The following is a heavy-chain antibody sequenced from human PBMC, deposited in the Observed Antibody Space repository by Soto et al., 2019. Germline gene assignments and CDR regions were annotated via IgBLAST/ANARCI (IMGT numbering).Heavy chain of an antibody. CDR3: ARDGYEHIVVVIAIPGWGWRHSLDYYMDV. D-gene: IGHD2-21*01. CDR2: ISSSSSYI. Sequence: GGSLRLSCAASGFTFSSYSMNWVRQAPGKGLEWVSSISSSSSYIYYADSVKGRFTISRDNAKNSLYLQMNSLRAEDTAVYYCARDGYEHIVVVIAIPGWGWRHSLDYYMDVWGKGTTVTVSS. V-gene: IGHV3-21*01. J-gene: IGHJ6*03. CDR1: GFTFSSYS.